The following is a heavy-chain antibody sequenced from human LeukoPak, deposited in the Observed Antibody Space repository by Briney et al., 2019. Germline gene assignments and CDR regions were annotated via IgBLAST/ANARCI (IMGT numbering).Heavy chain of an antibody. Sequence: ASVKVSCKASGYTFTGYYMHWVRQAPGQGLEWMGWINPNSGGTNYAQKFQGRVTMTRDTSISTAYMELSRLRSDDTAVYNCARDPGIAAAGTSYYYYYMDVWGKGTTVTVSS. CDR1: GYTFTGYY. J-gene: IGHJ6*03. D-gene: IGHD6-13*01. CDR2: INPNSGGT. V-gene: IGHV1-2*02. CDR3: ARDPGIAAAGTSYYYYYMDV.